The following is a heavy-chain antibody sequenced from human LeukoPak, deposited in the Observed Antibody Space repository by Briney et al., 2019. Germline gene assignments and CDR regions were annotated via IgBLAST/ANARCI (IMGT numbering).Heavy chain of an antibody. Sequence: SGTLSLTCAVSGGSISSSNWWSWVRQPPGKGLEWIGEIYHSGSTNYNPSLKSRVTISVDKFKNQFSLKLSSVTAADTAVCYCARSSYYDYVWGSYRYGPFDYWGQGTLVTVSS. CDR2: IYHSGST. V-gene: IGHV4-4*02. J-gene: IGHJ4*02. CDR1: GGSISSSNW. D-gene: IGHD3-16*02. CDR3: ARSSYYDYVWGSYRYGPFDY.